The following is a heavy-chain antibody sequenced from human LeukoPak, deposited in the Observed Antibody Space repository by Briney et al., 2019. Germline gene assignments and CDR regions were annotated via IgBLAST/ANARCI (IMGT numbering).Heavy chain of an antibody. J-gene: IGHJ4*02. CDR2: ISGSGYST. V-gene: IGHV3-23*01. CDR3: ETMVRGVTAGEYDY. D-gene: IGHD3-10*01. CDR1: GFTFSHYG. Sequence: GGTLRLSCAASGFTFSHYGMSWVRQAPGKGLEWVSAISGSGYSTYYADSVKGRFTISRDNSKNTLYLQMNSLRAEDTAVYYCETMVRGVTAGEYDYWGQGTLVTVSS.